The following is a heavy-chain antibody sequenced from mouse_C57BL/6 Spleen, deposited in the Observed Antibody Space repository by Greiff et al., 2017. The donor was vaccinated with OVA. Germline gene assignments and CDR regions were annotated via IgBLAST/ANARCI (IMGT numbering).Heavy chain of an antibody. CDR1: GYTFTDYE. J-gene: IGHJ2*01. V-gene: IGHV1-15*01. CDR2: IDPETGGT. D-gene: IGHD1-1*01. Sequence: VQLVESGAELVRPGASVTLSCKASGYTFTDYEMHWVKQTPVHGLEWIGAIDPETGGTAYNQKFKGKAILTADKSSSTAYMELRSLTSEDSAVYYCTRDPDYYGSSYFDYWGQGTTLTVSS. CDR3: TRDPDYYGSSYFDY.